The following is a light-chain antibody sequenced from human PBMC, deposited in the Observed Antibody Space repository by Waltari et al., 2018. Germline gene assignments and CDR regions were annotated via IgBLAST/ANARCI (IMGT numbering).Light chain of an antibody. CDR3: QQYNTYPWT. J-gene: IGKJ1*01. CDR1: QTIHTW. CDR2: KAS. Sequence: DIQMTKSPSTLSASVGDRVTITCRASQTIHTWLAWYQQKPGKAPKLLIYKASNLESGVPSRFSGSGSGTEFTLTISSLQPDDFATYYCQQYNTYPWTFGQGTKVEIK. V-gene: IGKV1-5*03.